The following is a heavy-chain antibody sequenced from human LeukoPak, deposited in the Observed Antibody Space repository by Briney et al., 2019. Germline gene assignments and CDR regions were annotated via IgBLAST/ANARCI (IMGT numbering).Heavy chain of an antibody. CDR2: INPKSGET. V-gene: IGHV1-2*02. J-gene: IGHJ4*02. CDR1: GYTFTCYY. Sequence: ASVKVSCKASGYTFTCYYIHWVRLAPGQGHEWMGWINPKSGETNYEQKFQGRVTMTRDSSITTAYMELTRLTSDDTTVYYCARGYYDSGGPRLDYWGQGTLVTVSS. D-gene: IGHD3-22*01. CDR3: ARGYYDSGGPRLDY.